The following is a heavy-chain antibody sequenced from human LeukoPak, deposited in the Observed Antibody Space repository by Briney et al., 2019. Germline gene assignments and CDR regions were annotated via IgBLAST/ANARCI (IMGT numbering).Heavy chain of an antibody. J-gene: IGHJ4*02. CDR1: VYTFPSYY. D-gene: IGHD1-26*01. Sequence: ASVNVSCKASVYTFPSYYMHWLRQAPGQGLDWMGIINPSGGSTSYTQKLQDRVLMTRDTPTSTVYVELSSLGPQDTAVYYCARVRGGGSYFDYWGQGTLVTVSS. V-gene: IGHV1-46*01. CDR2: INPSGGST. CDR3: ARVRGGGSYFDY.